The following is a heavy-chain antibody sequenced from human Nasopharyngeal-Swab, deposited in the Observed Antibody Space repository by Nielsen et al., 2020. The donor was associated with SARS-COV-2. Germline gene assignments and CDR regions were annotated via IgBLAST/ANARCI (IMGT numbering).Heavy chain of an antibody. J-gene: IGHJ4*02. V-gene: IGHV3-48*01. CDR3: ARDGAAAGNFDY. D-gene: IGHD6-13*01. CDR1: GFMFSSYN. Sequence: GESLKISCAASGFMFSSYNMNWVRQAPGKGLEWVSYISSSSSTICYADSVKGRFTISRDNGKNSLYLQMNSLRADDTAVYYCARDGAAAGNFDYWGQGTLVTVSS. CDR2: ISSSSSTI.